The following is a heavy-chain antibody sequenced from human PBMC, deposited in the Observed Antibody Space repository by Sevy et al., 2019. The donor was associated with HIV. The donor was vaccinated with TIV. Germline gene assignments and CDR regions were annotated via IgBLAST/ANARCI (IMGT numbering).Heavy chain of an antibody. CDR3: ARGDMIHPSPVYYFDY. CDR2: IYYSGST. J-gene: IGHJ4*02. D-gene: IGHD3-16*01. V-gene: IGHV4-31*03. CDR1: GGSISSGGYY. Sequence: SETLSLTCTVSGGSISSGGYYWSWIRQHPGKGLEWIGYIYYSGSTYYNPSLKSRVTISVDTSKNQFSLKLSSVTAADTAVYYCARGDMIHPSPVYYFDYWGQGTLVTVSS.